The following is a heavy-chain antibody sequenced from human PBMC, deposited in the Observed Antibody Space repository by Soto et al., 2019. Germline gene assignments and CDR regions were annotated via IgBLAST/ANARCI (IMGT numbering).Heavy chain of an antibody. CDR1: GFIFNNYA. Sequence: EVQLWESGGGLVQPGGSLRLSRAASGFIFNNYALTWVRQSPGKGLEWVSTSGGSGGTTYYADSVKGRFTISRDSSKDTLSLQMNSLRVEDTATYYCASDWAGNTCPCLDVWGQGTTVSVSS. V-gene: IGHV3-23*01. CDR3: ASDWAGNTCPCLDV. J-gene: IGHJ6*02. CDR2: SGGSGGTT. D-gene: IGHD6-19*01.